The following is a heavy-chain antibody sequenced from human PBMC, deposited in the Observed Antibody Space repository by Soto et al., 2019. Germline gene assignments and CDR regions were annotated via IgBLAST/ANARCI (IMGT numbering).Heavy chain of an antibody. CDR2: IYYSGST. Sequence: PSATLSLTCAVSGGSISSYYWSWIRQPPGKGLEWIGYIYYSGSTNYNPSLKSRFTISVDTSKNQFSLKLSSVTAADTAVYYCARARRGDAFDIWGQGTMVTVSS. CDR1: GGSISSYY. V-gene: IGHV4-59*01. J-gene: IGHJ3*02. CDR3: ARARRGDAFDI.